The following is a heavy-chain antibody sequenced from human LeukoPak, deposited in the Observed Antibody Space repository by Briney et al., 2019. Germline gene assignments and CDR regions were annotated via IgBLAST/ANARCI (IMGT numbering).Heavy chain of an antibody. CDR1: GGSISSGTYY. J-gene: IGHJ4*02. CDR2: VFYGGTP. CDR3: ARLDSGGYFFDY. D-gene: IGHD4-23*01. Sequence: PSETLSLTCTVSGGSISSGTYYWGWIRQPPGKGLGWLGTVFYGGTPYYNPSLKSRVTISVDTSKNHFSLGLSSVTAADTAVYYCARLDSGGYFFDYWGQGSLVTVSS. V-gene: IGHV4-39*02.